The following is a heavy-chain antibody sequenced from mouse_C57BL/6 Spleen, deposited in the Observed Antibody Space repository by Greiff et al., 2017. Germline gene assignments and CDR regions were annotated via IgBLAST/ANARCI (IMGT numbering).Heavy chain of an antibody. CDR2: IWRGGST. D-gene: IGHD2-4*01. V-gene: IGHV2-5*01. CDR3: AKNYDYDVRGYFDY. J-gene: IGHJ2*01. Sequence: QVQLQQSGPGLVQPSQSLSITCTVSGFSLTSYGVHWVRQSPGKGLEWLGVIWRGGSTDYNAAFMSRLSITKDNSKSQVFFKMNSLQADDTAIYXCAKNYDYDVRGYFDYWGQGTTLTVSS. CDR1: GFSLTSYG.